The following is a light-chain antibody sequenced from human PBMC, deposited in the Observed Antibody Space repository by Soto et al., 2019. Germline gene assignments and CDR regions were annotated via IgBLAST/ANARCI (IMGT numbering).Light chain of an antibody. CDR3: AAWHDSLNGYV. Sequence: QSALTQPASVSGSPGQSITISCTVTSSDVGGYNYVSWYQQHPGKAPKLLIYTNDQRPSGVPDRFSGSKSGTSASLAISGLLSEDEADYYCAAWHDSLNGYVFGAGTKVTVL. V-gene: IGLV2-14*01. CDR2: TND. CDR1: SSDVGGYNY. J-gene: IGLJ1*01.